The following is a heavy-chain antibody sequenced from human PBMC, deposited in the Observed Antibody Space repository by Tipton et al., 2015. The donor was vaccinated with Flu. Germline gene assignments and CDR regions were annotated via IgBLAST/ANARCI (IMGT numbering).Heavy chain of an antibody. CDR2: IIPILGIA. J-gene: IGHJ5*02. Sequence: QVQLVQSGAEVKKPGSSVKVSCKASGGTFSSYAISWVRQAPGQGLEWMGRIIPILGIANYAQKFQGRVTITADKSTSTAYMELSSLRSEDTAVYYGARREYCSGGSCYTGHNWFDPWGQGTLVTVSS. V-gene: IGHV1-69*09. CDR3: ARREYCSGGSCYTGHNWFDP. D-gene: IGHD2-15*01. CDR1: GGTFSSYA.